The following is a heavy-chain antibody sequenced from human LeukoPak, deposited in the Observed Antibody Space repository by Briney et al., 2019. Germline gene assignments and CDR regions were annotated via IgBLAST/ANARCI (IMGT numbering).Heavy chain of an antibody. V-gene: IGHV4-34*01. Sequence: PSETLSLTCGVSGGSFSGSYWGWIRQPPGKGLEWIGEINLSGSTNYNSSLTSRVTISLDTSKDQFSLNLRSVTTADTAVYYCVRVSISLFGVVTAHFDSWGQGTLVAVSS. D-gene: IGHD3-3*01. CDR1: GGSFSGSY. J-gene: IGHJ4*02. CDR2: INLSGST. CDR3: VRVSISLFGVVTAHFDS.